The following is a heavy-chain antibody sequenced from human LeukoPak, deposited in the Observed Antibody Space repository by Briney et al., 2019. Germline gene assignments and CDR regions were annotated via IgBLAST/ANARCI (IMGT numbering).Heavy chain of an antibody. V-gene: IGHV1-2*02. Sequence: ASVKVSCKASGYTFTAFYIHWVRQAPGQGLELMGWINPNRGGTKYAQKFQGRVTMTSDTSISTAYLELSSLRSDDTAVYSCARGWNGGGFNWFDPWGQGTLVTVSS. CDR1: GYTFTAFY. CDR2: INPNRGGT. J-gene: IGHJ5*02. CDR3: ARGWNGGGFNWFDP. D-gene: IGHD2-8*01.